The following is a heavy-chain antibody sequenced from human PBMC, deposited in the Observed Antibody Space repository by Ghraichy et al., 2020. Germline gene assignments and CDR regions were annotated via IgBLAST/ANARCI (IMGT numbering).Heavy chain of an antibody. CDR2: IRGSGVNT. J-gene: IGHJ4*02. Sequence: GGSLRLSCAASGFTFSNYAMSWLRQPPEKGLEWVSAIRGSGVNTYYADSVKGRFTVSRDNSKNSLYLQMNSLRAEDMAVYYCAKEMDTRGWYSADYWGQGTLVTVSS. CDR3: AKEMDTRGWYSADY. CDR1: GFTFSNYA. V-gene: IGHV3-23*01. D-gene: IGHD6-19*01.